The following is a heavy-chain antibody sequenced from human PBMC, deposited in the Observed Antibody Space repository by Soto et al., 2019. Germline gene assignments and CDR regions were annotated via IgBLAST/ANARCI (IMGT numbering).Heavy chain of an antibody. CDR1: GFTFSDYY. V-gene: IGHV3-11*01. CDR2: ISSSGSTI. J-gene: IGHJ6*03. Sequence: GGSLRLSCAASGFTFSDYYMSWIRQAPGKGLEWVSYISSSGSTIYYADSVKGRFTISRDNAKNLLYLQMNSLRAEDTAVYYCARPSSVIAPSIYYYYYYMDVWGKGTTVTVSS. D-gene: IGHD6-13*01. CDR3: ARPSSVIAPSIYYYYYYMDV.